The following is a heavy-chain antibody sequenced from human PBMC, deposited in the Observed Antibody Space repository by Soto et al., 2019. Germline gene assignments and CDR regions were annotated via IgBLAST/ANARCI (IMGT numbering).Heavy chain of an antibody. CDR3: ASHYDFWSGYYKYYYYGMDV. CDR2: INPNSGGT. D-gene: IGHD3-3*01. CDR1: GYTFTGYY. Sequence: VKVSCKASGYTFTGYYMHWVRQAPGQGLEWMGWINPNSGGTNYAQKFQGRVTMTRDTSISTAYMELSRLRSDDTAVYYCASHYDFWSGYYKYYYYGMDVWGQGTTVTVSS. V-gene: IGHV1-2*02. J-gene: IGHJ6*02.